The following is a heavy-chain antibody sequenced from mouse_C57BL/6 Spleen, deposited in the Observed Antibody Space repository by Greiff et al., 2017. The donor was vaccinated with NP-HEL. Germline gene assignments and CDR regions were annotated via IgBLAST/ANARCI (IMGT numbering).Heavy chain of an antibody. V-gene: IGHV1-55*01. CDR3: ASMGYDGYDYYAMDY. CDR1: GYTFTSYW. D-gene: IGHD2-3*01. Sequence: QVQLQQSGAELVKPGASVKMSCKASGYTFTSYWITWVKQRPGQGLEWIGDIYPGSGSTNYNEKFKSKATLTVDTSSSTAYMQLSSLTSEDSAVYYCASMGYDGYDYYAMDYWGQGTSVTVSS. J-gene: IGHJ4*01. CDR2: IYPGSGST.